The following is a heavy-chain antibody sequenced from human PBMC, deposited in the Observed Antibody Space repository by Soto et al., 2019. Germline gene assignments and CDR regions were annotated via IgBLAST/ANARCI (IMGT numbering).Heavy chain of an antibody. J-gene: IGHJ5*02. D-gene: IGHD6-19*01. Sequence: ASVKVSCKASGGTFSSYAISWVRQAPGQGLEWMGGIIPIFGTANYAQKFQGRVTITADESTSTAYMELSSLRSEDTAVYYCASNRMGYSSGWYPGGWFDPWGQGTLVTVSS. V-gene: IGHV1-69*13. CDR2: IIPIFGTA. CDR3: ASNRMGYSSGWYPGGWFDP. CDR1: GGTFSSYA.